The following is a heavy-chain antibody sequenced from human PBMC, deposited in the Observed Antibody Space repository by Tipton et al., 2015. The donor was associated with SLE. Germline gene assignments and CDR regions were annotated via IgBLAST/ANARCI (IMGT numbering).Heavy chain of an antibody. CDR1: GFTFSSYA. CDR2: ISYDGSNK. D-gene: IGHD3-16*01. CDR3: ARDEALGY. Sequence: SLRLSCAASGFTFSSYAMHWVRQAPGKGLEWVAVISYDGSNKYYADSVKGRFTIPRDNSKNTLYLQMNSLRAEDTAVYYCARDEALGYWGQGTLVTVSS. J-gene: IGHJ4*02. V-gene: IGHV3-30*04.